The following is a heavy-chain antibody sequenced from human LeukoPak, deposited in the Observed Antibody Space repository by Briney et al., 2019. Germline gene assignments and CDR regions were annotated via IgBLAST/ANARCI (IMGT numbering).Heavy chain of an antibody. CDR3: ARRITMVRGVETYNWFDP. J-gene: IGHJ5*02. CDR1: GGSISSGSYY. V-gene: IGHV4-61*02. D-gene: IGHD3-10*01. Sequence: PSQTLSLTCTVPGGSISSGSYYWSWIRQPAGKGLEWLGRIYTSGSTNYNPSLKSRVTISVDTSKNQFSLKLSSVTAADTAVYYCARRITMVRGVETYNWFDPWGQGTLVTVSS. CDR2: IYTSGST.